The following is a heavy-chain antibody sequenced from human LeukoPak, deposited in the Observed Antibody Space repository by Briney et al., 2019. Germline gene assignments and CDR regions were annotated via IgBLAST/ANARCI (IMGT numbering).Heavy chain of an antibody. V-gene: IGHV1-2*02. CDR3: ARDPAPGGFLEWLTFDY. CDR1: GYTFTGYY. CDR2: INPNSGGT. Sequence: GASVKVSCKASGYTFTGYYMHWVRQAPGQGLEWMGWINPNSGGTNYAQKLQGRVTMTTDTSTSTAYMELRSLRSDDTAVYYCARDPAPGGFLEWLTFDYWGQGTLVTVSS. J-gene: IGHJ4*02. D-gene: IGHD3-3*01.